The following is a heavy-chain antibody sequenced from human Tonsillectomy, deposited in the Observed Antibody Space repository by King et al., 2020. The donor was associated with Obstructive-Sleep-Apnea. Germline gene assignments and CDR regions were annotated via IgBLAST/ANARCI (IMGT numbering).Heavy chain of an antibody. CDR2: IYHSGST. CDR1: GGSISSSNW. D-gene: IGHD6-13*01. Sequence: VQLQESGPGLVKPSGTLSLTCAVSGGSISSSNWWSWVRQPPGKGLEWIGEIYHSGSTNYNPSLKSRVTISVDKSKNQFSLKLSSGTAADTAVYYCARVSIAAAGPGTPHFDYWGQGTLVTVSS. CDR3: ARVSIAAAGPGTPHFDY. V-gene: IGHV4-4*02. J-gene: IGHJ4*02.